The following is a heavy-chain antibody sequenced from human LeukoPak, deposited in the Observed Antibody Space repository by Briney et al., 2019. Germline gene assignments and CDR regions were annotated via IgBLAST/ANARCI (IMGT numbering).Heavy chain of an antibody. V-gene: IGHV1-8*01. CDR1: GYTFTSYD. D-gene: IGHD3-3*01. J-gene: IGHJ6*03. CDR3: ARQGVVFPTDYFYMDV. CDR2: MNPRNGNT. Sequence: ASVKVSCKASGYTFTSYDINWVRQATGQGLEWMGWMNPRNGNTGYARKFQGRVTMTRNTSINTAYMELSSLRSEDTAVYYCARQGVVFPTDYFYMDVWGKGTTVTVSS.